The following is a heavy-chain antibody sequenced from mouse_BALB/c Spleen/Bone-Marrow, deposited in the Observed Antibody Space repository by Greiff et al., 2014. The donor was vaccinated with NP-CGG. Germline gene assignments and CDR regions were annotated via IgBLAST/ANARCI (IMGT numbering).Heavy chain of an antibody. CDR2: ILPGSGST. V-gene: IGHV1-9*01. Sequence: QVQLQQPGAELMKPGASVKISCKATGHTFSSYWIEWVKQRPGHGLEWIGEILPGSGSTNYNEKFKGKATFTADTSSNTAYMQLSSLTSEDSAVYYCARELGLRLAYWGQGTLVTVSA. CDR3: ARELGLRLAY. J-gene: IGHJ3*01. D-gene: IGHD3-1*01. CDR1: GHTFSSYW.